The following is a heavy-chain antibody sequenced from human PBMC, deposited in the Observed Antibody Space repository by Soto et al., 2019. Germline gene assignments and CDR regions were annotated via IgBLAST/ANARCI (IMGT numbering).Heavy chain of an antibody. D-gene: IGHD2-8*01. J-gene: IGHJ5*02. CDR3: ARHQGVLLPSTWFDI. V-gene: IGHV1-69*05. CDR1: GYNFELYS. Sequence: VQLTQSEAKLKQPGSSMKVSCQTSGYNFELYSLNWVRQVPGLRPEWLGGVLPLYNKAIYPPQFLGRHPINPYLPTKPVSLKMTSPRSAHPGIYCCARHQGVLLPSTWFDIWGPRTPVTVS. CDR2: VLPLYNKA.